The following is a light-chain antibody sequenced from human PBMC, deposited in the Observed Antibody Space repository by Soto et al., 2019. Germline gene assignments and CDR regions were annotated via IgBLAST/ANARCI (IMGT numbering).Light chain of an antibody. CDR1: SSDVGAYDY. J-gene: IGLJ2*01. Sequence: QSALTQPASVSGSPGQSITISRTVTSSDVGAYDYVSWYQQHPGKAPKLMIYDVNIRPSGVSNRFSGSKSGSTASLTISGLQAEDEADYYCSSYTNTNIPLLFGGGTKLTVL. CDR3: SSYTNTNIPLL. V-gene: IGLV2-14*01. CDR2: DVN.